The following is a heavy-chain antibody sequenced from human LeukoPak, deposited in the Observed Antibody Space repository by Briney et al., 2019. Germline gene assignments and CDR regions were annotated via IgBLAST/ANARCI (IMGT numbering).Heavy chain of an antibody. CDR2: IIPVFGTA. J-gene: IGHJ4*02. CDR3: ARSKALRLDDIYY. CDR1: GGTFSSYS. Sequence: ASVKVSCKASGGTFSSYSISWVRQAPGQGLEWMGGIIPVFGTANYAQKFQGRVTITADESTSTAYMELSSLRSEDTAVYYCARSKALRLDDIYYWGQGTLVTVSS. D-gene: IGHD3-9*01. V-gene: IGHV1-69*13.